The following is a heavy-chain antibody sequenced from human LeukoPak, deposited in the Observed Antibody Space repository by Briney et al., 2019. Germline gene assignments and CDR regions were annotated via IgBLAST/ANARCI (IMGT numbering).Heavy chain of an antibody. J-gene: IGHJ4*02. Sequence: GGSLRPSCAASGFTFSSYAMSWVRQAPGKGLEWVSAISGSGGSTYYADSVKGRFTISRDNSKNTLYLQMNSLRAEDTAVYYCANHPYDSSGYYYYWGQGTLVTVSS. CDR2: ISGSGGST. D-gene: IGHD3-22*01. V-gene: IGHV3-23*01. CDR3: ANHPYDSSGYYYY. CDR1: GFTFSSYA.